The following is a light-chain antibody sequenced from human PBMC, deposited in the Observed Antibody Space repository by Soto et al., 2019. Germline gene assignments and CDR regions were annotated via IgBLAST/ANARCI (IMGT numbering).Light chain of an antibody. CDR1: QSVSDW. J-gene: IGKJ1*01. V-gene: IGKV1-5*01. CDR3: HQYNSYTWT. Sequence: DIQMTQSPSTLSASVGDRVTITCRASQSVSDWLAWYQQKPGKAPKLLIYDASRLESAVPSRLSGSGSGTEFTLTISSLQPDDFATYYCHQYNSYTWTFGQGTKVDIK. CDR2: DAS.